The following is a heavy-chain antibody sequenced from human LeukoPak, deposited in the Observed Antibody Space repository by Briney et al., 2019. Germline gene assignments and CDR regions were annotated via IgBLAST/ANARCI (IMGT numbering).Heavy chain of an antibody. V-gene: IGHV1-2*02. Sequence: SGGSLRLSCAASGYTFTGYYMHWVRQAPGQGLEWMGWINPNSGGTNYAQKFQGRVTMTRDTSISTAYMELSRLRSDDTAVYYCATSDWLGAFDIWGQGTMVTVSS. CDR2: INPNSGGT. CDR3: ATSDWLGAFDI. D-gene: IGHD3-9*01. CDR1: GYTFTGYY. J-gene: IGHJ3*02.